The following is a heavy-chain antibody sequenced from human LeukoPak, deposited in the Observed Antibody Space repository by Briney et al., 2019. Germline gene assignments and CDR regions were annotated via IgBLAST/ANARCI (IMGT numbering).Heavy chain of an antibody. CDR2: ISYDGIYK. D-gene: IGHD6-6*01. CDR1: GFTFSSYA. V-gene: IGHV3-30*04. J-gene: IGHJ6*03. Sequence: PGGSLRLSCAASGFTFSSYAMHWVRQAPGKGLEWVAIISYDGIYKYYTDSVKGRFTISRDNSKNTLYLQMNSLRPEDTAVYFCATGDRSSSIDYYYYMDVWGKGTTVTVSS. CDR3: ATGDRSSSIDYYYYMDV.